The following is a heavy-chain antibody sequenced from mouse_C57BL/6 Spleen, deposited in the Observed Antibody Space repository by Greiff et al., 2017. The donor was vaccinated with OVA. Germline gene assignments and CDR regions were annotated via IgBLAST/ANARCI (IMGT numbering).Heavy chain of an antibody. D-gene: IGHD2-3*01. J-gene: IGHJ1*03. Sequence: VQLQESGAELVKPGASVKMSCKASGYTFTSYWITWVKQRPGQGLEWIGDIYPGSGSTNYNEKFKSKATLTVDTSSSTAYMQLSSLTSKDSAVYDCARSRDGYYDFDVWGTGTTVTVSS. CDR3: ARSRDGYYDFDV. CDR2: IYPGSGST. CDR1: GYTFTSYW. V-gene: IGHV1-55*01.